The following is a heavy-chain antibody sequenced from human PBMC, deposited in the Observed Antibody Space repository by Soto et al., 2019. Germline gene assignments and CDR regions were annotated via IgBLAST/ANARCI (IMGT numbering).Heavy chain of an antibody. CDR3: AKDYDCSSTSCFKYYYYGMDV. V-gene: IGHV3-9*01. D-gene: IGHD2-2*01. CDR2: ISWNSGSI. CDR1: GFTFDDYA. Sequence: GGSLRLSCAASGFTFDDYAMHWVRQAPGKGLEWVSGISWNSGSIGYADSVKGRFTISRDNAKNSLYLQMNSLRAEDTALYYCAKDYDCSSTSCFKYYYYGMDVWGQGTTVTVSS. J-gene: IGHJ6*02.